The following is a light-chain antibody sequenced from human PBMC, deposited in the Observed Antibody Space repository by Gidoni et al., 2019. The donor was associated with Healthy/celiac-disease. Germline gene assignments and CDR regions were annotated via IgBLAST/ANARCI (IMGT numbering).Light chain of an antibody. V-gene: IGLV9-49*01. CDR1: SGYSTSK. Sequence: QPVLPQPPSASASLGASVTLTCTLSSGYSTSKVDWYQQRPGKGPRFVMRVGTGGIVGSKGDGIPDRFSVLGSGLNRYLTIKNIQEEDESDYHCGADHGSGSNFVLVFGGGTKLTVL. CDR2: VGTGGIVG. J-gene: IGLJ3*02. CDR3: GADHGSGSNFVLV.